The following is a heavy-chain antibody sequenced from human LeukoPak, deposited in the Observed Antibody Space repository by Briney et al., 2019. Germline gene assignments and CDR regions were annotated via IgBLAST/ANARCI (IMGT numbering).Heavy chain of an antibody. CDR2: FDPEDGET. J-gene: IGHJ6*02. V-gene: IGHV1-24*01. Sequence: ASVKVSCKVSGYTLTELSMHWVRQAPGKGLEWMGGFDPEDGETIYAQKFQGRVTMTEDTSTDTAYMELSSLRPEDTAVYYCATGLTTVVTPDYYYGMDVWGQGTTVTVSS. D-gene: IGHD4-17*01. CDR1: GYTLTELS. CDR3: ATGLTTVVTPDYYYGMDV.